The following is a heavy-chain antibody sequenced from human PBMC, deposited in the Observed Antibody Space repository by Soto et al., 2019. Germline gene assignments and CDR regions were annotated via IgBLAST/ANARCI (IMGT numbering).Heavy chain of an antibody. CDR3: AREKTSYGMDV. CDR2: MNPNSGNT. J-gene: IGHJ6*02. CDR1: GYTFTSYD. Sequence: QVQLVQSGAEVKKPGASVKVSCKASGYTFTSYDISLVRQATGQGLEWMGWMNPNSGNTGCAQKFQGRVTMTRNTSISTAHMELSSLRSEDTAVYYCAREKTSYGMDVWGQGTTVTVSS. V-gene: IGHV1-8*01.